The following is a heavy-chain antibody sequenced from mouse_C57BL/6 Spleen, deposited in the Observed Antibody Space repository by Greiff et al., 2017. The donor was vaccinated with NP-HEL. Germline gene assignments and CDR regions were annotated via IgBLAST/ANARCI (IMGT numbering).Heavy chain of an antibody. CDR2: INPNNGGT. CDR3: ARRGDDGYYGYAMDY. Sequence: VQLKQSGPELVKPGASVKIPCKASGYTFTDYNMDWVKQSHGKSLEWIGDINPNNGGTIYNQKFKGKATLTVDKSSSTAYMELRSLTSEDTAVYDCARRGDDGYYGYAMDYWGQGTSVTVSS. CDR1: GYTFTDYN. V-gene: IGHV1-18*01. J-gene: IGHJ4*01. D-gene: IGHD2-3*01.